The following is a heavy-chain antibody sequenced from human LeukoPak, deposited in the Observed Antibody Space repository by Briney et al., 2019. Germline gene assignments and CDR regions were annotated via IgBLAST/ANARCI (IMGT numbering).Heavy chain of an antibody. CDR2: INHSGST. Sequence: SETLSLTCAVYGGSFSGYYWSWIRQPPGKGLEWIGEINHSGSTNYNPSLKSRVTISVDTSKNQFSLKLSSVTAADTAVYYCARSVHQRTVWAGDYYMDVWGKGTTVTVSS. J-gene: IGHJ6*03. CDR1: GGSFSGYY. V-gene: IGHV4-34*01. CDR3: ARSVHQRTVWAGDYYMDV. D-gene: IGHD4-17*01.